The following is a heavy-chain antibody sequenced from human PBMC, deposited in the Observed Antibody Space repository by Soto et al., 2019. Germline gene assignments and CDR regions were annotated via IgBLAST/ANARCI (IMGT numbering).Heavy chain of an antibody. J-gene: IGHJ4*02. CDR2: IYYSGST. CDR3: AVGPYGDYELDY. CDR1: GGSISSGGYY. Sequence: QVQLQESGPGLVKPSQTLSLTCTVSGGSISSGGYYWSWIRQHPGKGLEWIGYIYYSGSTYYNPSLNSRVTISVDTSKHQFSLKLSSVTAADTAVYYCAVGPYGDYELDYWGQGTLVTVSS. V-gene: IGHV4-31*03. D-gene: IGHD4-17*01.